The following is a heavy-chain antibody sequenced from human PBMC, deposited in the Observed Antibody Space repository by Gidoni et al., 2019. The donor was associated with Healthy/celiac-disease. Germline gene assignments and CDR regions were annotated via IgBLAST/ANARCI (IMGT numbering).Heavy chain of an antibody. CDR1: GGSISSGGYY. CDR3: ARDSGGPPDY. D-gene: IGHD2-15*01. CDR2: IYDSGST. V-gene: IGHV4-31*03. Sequence: QVQLQESGPGLVKPSQTLSLTCTVSGGSISSGGYYWRWIRQPPGKGLEWIGYIYDSGSTYYNPSRKSRVTISVDTSKNQFSLKLSSVTAADTAVYYCARDSGGPPDYWGQGTLVTVSS. J-gene: IGHJ4*02.